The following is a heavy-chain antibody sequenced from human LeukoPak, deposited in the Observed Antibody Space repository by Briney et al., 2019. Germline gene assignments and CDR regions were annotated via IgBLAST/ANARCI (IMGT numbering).Heavy chain of an antibody. CDR3: AREPFTVTTDPDAFDI. V-gene: IGHV1-69*04. Sequence: SVKVSCKASGGTFSSYTISWVRQAPGQGLEWMGRIIPILGIANYAQKFQGRVTIAADKSTSTAYMELSSLRSEDTAVYYCAREPFTVTTDPDAFDIWGQGTMVTVSS. J-gene: IGHJ3*02. CDR2: IIPILGIA. D-gene: IGHD4-11*01. CDR1: GGTFSSYT.